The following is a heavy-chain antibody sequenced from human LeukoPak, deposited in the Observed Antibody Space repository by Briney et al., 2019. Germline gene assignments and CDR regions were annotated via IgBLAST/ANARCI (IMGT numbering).Heavy chain of an antibody. D-gene: IGHD5-12*01. CDR3: ARGGWGYIVATIGYFDY. CDR1: GYTFTGYY. CDR2: INPNSGDT. J-gene: IGHJ4*02. Sequence: GASVKVSCKASGYTFTGYYMHWVRQAPGQGLEWMGWINPNSGDTNYAQKFQGRVSMTGDTSISTAYMELSRLRSDDTAVYYCARGGWGYIVATIGYFDYWGQGTLVTVSS. V-gene: IGHV1-2*02.